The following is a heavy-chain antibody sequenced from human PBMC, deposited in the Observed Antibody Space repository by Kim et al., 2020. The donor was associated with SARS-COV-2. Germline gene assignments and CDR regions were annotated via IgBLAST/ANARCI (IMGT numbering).Heavy chain of an antibody. CDR3: TTKPYYYDSSGYYYVRNPIDY. CDR2: IKSKTDGGTT. V-gene: IGHV3-15*01. Sequence: GGSLRLSCAASGFTFSNAWMSWVRQAPGKGLEWVGRIKSKTDGGTTDYAAPVKGRFTISRDDSKNTLYLQMNSLKTEDTAVYYCTTKPYYYDSSGYYYVRNPIDYWGQGTLVTVSS. J-gene: IGHJ4*02. CDR1: GFTFSNAW. D-gene: IGHD3-22*01.